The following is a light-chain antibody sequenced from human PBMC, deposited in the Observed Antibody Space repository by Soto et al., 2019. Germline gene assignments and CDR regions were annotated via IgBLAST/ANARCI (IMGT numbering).Light chain of an antibody. CDR2: GAS. CDR1: QSVSSSY. Sequence: EIVLTQSPGTLSLSPGERATLSCRASQSVSSSYLAWYQQKPGQAPRLLIYGASSRATGIPDRFSGSGSGTDFTLTSSRLEPEDFAVYYWQQDGSSQLTFGGGTKVEIK. J-gene: IGKJ4*01. V-gene: IGKV3-20*01. CDR3: QQDGSSQLT.